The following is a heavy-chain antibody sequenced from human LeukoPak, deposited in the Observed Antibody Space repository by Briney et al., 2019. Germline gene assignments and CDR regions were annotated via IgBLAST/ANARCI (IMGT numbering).Heavy chain of an antibody. CDR3: ASFRRGYSYGYFSDY. Sequence: PSETLSLTCAVYGGSVSGYYWSWIRQPPGKGLEWIGEINHSGSTNYNPSLKSRVTISVDTSKNQFSLKLSSVTAADTAVYYCASFRRGYSYGYFSDYWGQGTLVTVSS. V-gene: IGHV4-34*01. J-gene: IGHJ4*02. D-gene: IGHD5-18*01. CDR1: GGSVSGYY. CDR2: INHSGST.